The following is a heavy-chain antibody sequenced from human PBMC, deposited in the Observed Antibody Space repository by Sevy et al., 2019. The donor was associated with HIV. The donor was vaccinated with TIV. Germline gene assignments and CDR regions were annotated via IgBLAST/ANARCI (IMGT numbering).Heavy chain of an antibody. CDR3: TRAGLEYYYDSSGYHHDYYYYGMDV. CDR2: IDTSGST. Sequence: WETLSLTCTVSGGSISSYYWSWILQPAGKELEWIGRIDTSGSTNYNPSLKSRVTMSVDTSKNQFSLKLSSVTAADTAVYYWTRAGLEYYYDSSGYHHDYYYYGMDVWGQGTTVTVSS. CDR1: GGSISSYY. D-gene: IGHD3-22*01. V-gene: IGHV4-4*07. J-gene: IGHJ6*02.